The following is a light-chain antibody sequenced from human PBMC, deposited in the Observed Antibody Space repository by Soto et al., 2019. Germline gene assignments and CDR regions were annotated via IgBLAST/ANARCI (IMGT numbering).Light chain of an antibody. V-gene: IGKV1-27*01. Sequence: DIQMTQSPSSLSASVGDRVTITCRASQDISVYLAWYQQKPGKVPKLLIYSASTLQSGVPSRFSGSGSGTDFTLTISSLQPEDVATYYCQKFNTAPLTFGQRTRLE. CDR1: QDISVY. CDR2: SAS. CDR3: QKFNTAPLT. J-gene: IGKJ5*01.